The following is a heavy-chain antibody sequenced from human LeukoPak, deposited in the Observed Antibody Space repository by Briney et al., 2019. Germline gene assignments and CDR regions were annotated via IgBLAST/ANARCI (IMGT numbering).Heavy chain of an antibody. D-gene: IGHD5-12*01. Sequence: SETLSLTCTVSGGSISSSSYYWGWIRQPPGKGLEWIGSIYYSGSTYYNPSLKSRVTISVDTSKNQFSLKLSSVTAADTAVYYCARVGAMSGYDPKLIDYWGQGTLVTVSS. CDR3: ARVGAMSGYDPKLIDY. CDR1: GGSISSSSYY. CDR2: IYYSGST. V-gene: IGHV4-39*07. J-gene: IGHJ4*02.